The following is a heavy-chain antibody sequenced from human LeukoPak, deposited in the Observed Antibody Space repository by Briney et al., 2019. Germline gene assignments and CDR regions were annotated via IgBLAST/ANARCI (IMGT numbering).Heavy chain of an antibody. CDR1: GFTFSSYS. CDR3: ARDIGHGDY. CDR2: ISSGSTYM. V-gene: IGHV3-21*04. Sequence: PGGSLRLSCAASGFTFSSYSMNWVRQAPGKGLEWVSSISSGSTYMYYADSVKGRFTISRDNARNSMYLQMNSLRAEDTAVYLCARDIGHGDYWGQGTLVTVSS. J-gene: IGHJ4*02.